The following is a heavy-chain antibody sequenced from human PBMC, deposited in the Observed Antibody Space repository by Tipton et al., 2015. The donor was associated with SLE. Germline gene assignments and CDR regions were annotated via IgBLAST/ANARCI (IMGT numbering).Heavy chain of an antibody. D-gene: IGHD6-13*01. CDR2: INHSGST. CDR3: ASPSSSWD. V-gene: IGHV4-34*01. J-gene: IGHJ4*02. CDR1: GGSFSDYY. Sequence: TLSLTCAVYGGSFSDYYWSWIRQPPGKGLEWIGEINHSGSTYYNPSLKSRVTISVDTSKNQFSLKLSSVTAADTAVYYCASPSSSWDWGQGTLVTVSS.